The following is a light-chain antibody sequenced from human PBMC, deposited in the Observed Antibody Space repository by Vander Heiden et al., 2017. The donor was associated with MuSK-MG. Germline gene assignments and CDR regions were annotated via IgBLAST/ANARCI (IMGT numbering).Light chain of an antibody. J-gene: IGKJ2*01. V-gene: IGKV1-9*01. Sequence: IQLTQSPSSLSASVGDRVTITCRASQGISSYLGWYQQKPGKAPKLLIYAGSTLERGVPSRFSGSGYGKDFTLTISSRQPEDYATYYCQQHNNYLTHTFGQGTKLEIK. CDR1: QGISSY. CDR3: QQHNNYLTHT. CDR2: AGS.